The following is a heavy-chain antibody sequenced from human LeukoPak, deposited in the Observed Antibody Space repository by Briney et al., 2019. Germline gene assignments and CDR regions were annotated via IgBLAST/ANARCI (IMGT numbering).Heavy chain of an antibody. V-gene: IGHV3-21*01. Sequence: GGSLRLSCAASGFTFRSYSMNWVRQAPGKGLEWVSSISSSSNYIYYADSVKGRFTISRDNAKNSLYLQMDSLRAEDTAVYYCARDPSSGYYYFDSWGQGTLVTVFS. CDR3: ARDPSSGYYYFDS. J-gene: IGHJ4*02. CDR2: ISSSSNYI. CDR1: GFTFRSYS. D-gene: IGHD3-22*01.